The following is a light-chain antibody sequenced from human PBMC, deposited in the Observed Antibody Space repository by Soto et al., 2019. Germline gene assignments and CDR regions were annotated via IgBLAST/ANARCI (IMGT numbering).Light chain of an antibody. CDR3: HYYDKWPPGT. V-gene: IGKV3D-15*01. CDR2: DAS. CDR1: QSVTTN. Sequence: ELVLTQSPGTLSLSPGERATLSCRTSQSVTTNLAWYQQKPGQAPRLLIFDASARAVDIPGRFSGSKSGTEFTLTISSLQPEDFAVYYCHYYDKWPPGTFGQGTKVDIK. J-gene: IGKJ1*01.